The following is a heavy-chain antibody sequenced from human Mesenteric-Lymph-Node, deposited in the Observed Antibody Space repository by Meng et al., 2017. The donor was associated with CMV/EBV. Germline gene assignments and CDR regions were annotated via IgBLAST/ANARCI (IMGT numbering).Heavy chain of an antibody. V-gene: IGHV3-30*04. D-gene: IGHD3-3*01. CDR1: GFTFSTYT. CDR3: ARGSGRF. CDR2: ISYDGSNK. Sequence: GESLKISCAASGFTFSTYTMHWVRQAPGKGLEWVAAISYDGSNKYYTDSVKGRFTISRDNAKNSLYLQMNSLRAEDTAVYYCARGSGRFWGQGTLVTVSS. J-gene: IGHJ4*02.